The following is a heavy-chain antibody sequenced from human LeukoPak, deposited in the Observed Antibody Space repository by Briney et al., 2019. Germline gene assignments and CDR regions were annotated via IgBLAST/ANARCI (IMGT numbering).Heavy chain of an antibody. CDR1: GYTFTSYG. CDR3: ARGNYYYGSGSYEWFDP. Sequence: ASVKVSCKASGYTFTSYGISWVRQAPGQGLEWMGWISAYNGNTNYAQKLQGRVTMTTDTSTSTAYMELSSLRSEDTAVYYCARGNYYYGSGSYEWFDPWGQGTLVTVSS. D-gene: IGHD3-10*01. V-gene: IGHV1-18*01. J-gene: IGHJ5*02. CDR2: ISAYNGNT.